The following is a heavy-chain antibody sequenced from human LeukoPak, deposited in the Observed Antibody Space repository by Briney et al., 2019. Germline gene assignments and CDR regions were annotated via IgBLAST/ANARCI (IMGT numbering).Heavy chain of an antibody. V-gene: IGHV4-39*01. CDR3: ARAPLWPYYYYGMDV. CDR1: GGSISGSSYY. Sequence: SETLSLTCTVSGGSISGSSYYWGWIRQPPGKGLEWIGSIYYSGSTYYNPSLKSRVTISVDTSKNQFSLKLSSVTAADTAVYYCARAPLWPYYYYGMDVWGQGTTVTVSS. J-gene: IGHJ6*02. D-gene: IGHD3-16*01. CDR2: IYYSGST.